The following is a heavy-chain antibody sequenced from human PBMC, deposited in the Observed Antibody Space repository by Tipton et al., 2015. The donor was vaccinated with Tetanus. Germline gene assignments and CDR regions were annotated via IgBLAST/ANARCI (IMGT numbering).Heavy chain of an antibody. CDR3: ARDSRSSSGYDKEKTYYYDGMDV. V-gene: IGHV4-59*01. Sequence: TLSLTCTVSGGSISNYYWSWIRQPPGKGLEWIGYIYYSGSTNYSPSLKSRVTISVDTSKNRFSLKLNSVTAADTAVYYCARDSRSSSGYDKEKTYYYDGMDVWGQGTTVTVSS. CDR1: GGSISNYY. D-gene: IGHD5-12*01. J-gene: IGHJ6*02. CDR2: IYYSGST.